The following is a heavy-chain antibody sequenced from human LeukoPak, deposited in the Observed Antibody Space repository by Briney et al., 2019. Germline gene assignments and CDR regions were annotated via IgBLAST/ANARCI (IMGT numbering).Heavy chain of an antibody. CDR1: GFIFTDVW. CDR3: TTDLDY. CDR2: IKSKSDGGTI. J-gene: IGHJ4*02. Sequence: GGSLRLSCAGSGFIFTDVWMRWVRQAPGKGLEWVGRIKSKSDGGTIEYAAPVKGRVTMSRDDSTKMFSLEMNNLKTEDTGVYYCTTDLDYWGQGILVIVSS. V-gene: IGHV3-15*01.